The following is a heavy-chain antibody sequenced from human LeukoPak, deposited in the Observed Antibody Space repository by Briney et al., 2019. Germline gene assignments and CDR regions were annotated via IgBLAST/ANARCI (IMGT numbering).Heavy chain of an antibody. V-gene: IGHV1-24*01. CDR2: FDPEDGET. CDR1: GYTLTELS. Sequence: ASVKVSCKVSGYTLTELSMHWVRQAPGKGRGWMGGFDPEDGETIYARKFQGRVTMTEDTSTDTAYMELSSLRSEDTAVYYCATGPSGWYSDYWGQGTLVTVSS. J-gene: IGHJ4*02. D-gene: IGHD6-19*01. CDR3: ATGPSGWYSDY.